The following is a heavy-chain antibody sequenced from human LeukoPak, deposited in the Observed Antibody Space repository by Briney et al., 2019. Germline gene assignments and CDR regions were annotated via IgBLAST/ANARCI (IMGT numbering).Heavy chain of an antibody. J-gene: IGHJ6*02. CDR1: GYTFINFGISYG. CDR3: ARAPTSGYYGMDV. CDR2: ISAYNGNT. D-gene: IGHD3-10*01. V-gene: IGHV1-18*01. Sequence: ASVKVSCKASGYTFINFGISYGISWVRQAPGQGLEWMGWISAYNGNTNYAQKLQGRVTMTTDTSTNTAHMELRSLRSDDTAVYYCARAPTSGYYGMDVWGQGTTVTVSS.